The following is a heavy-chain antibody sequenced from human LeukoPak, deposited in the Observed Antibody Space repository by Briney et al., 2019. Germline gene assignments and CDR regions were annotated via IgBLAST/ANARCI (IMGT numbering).Heavy chain of an antibody. CDR2: IYSTGTT. V-gene: IGHV4-59*01. J-gene: IGHJ5*02. D-gene: IGHD3-10*01. CDR1: GGSISGYY. CDR3: ARDSGTTGEVKFDP. Sequence: PSETLSLTCTVSGGSISGYYWSWVRQSPEKGLESIGFIYSTGTTSYNPSLRSRVTISIDTSQNQFYLRLTSVTAADTAVYYCARDSGTTGEVKFDPWGQGTLVTVSS.